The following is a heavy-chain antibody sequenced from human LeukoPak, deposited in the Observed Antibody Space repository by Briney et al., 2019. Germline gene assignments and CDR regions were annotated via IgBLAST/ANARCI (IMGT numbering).Heavy chain of an antibody. CDR1: GFTFSRYS. V-gene: IGHV3-21*01. Sequence: GGSLRLSCAASGFTFSRYSMNWVRQAPGRGLEWVSSISGSSSYKYYADSVKGRFTISRDNAKNSLYLQMNSLRAEDTAVYYCARDFYDTSGYYYDYWGQGTLVTVSS. D-gene: IGHD3-22*01. J-gene: IGHJ4*02. CDR2: ISGSSSYK. CDR3: ARDFYDTSGYYYDY.